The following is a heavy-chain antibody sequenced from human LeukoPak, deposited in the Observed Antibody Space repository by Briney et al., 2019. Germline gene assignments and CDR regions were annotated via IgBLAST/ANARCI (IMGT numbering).Heavy chain of an antibody. CDR3: ARGRRYYDFWSGYYTGDYYYYMDV. Sequence: SETLSLTCTVSGGSVSSSSYYWGWIRQPPGKGLECIATTYYGGNNYYNPSLKSRVTISVDTSKNQFSLKLSSVTAADTAVYYCARGRRYYDFWSGYYTGDYYYYMDVWGKGTTVTVSS. CDR1: GGSVSSSSYY. CDR2: TYYGGNN. V-gene: IGHV4-39*01. J-gene: IGHJ6*03. D-gene: IGHD3-3*01.